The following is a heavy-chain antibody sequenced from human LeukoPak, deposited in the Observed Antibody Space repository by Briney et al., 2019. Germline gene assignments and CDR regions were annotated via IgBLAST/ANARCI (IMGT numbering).Heavy chain of an antibody. CDR3: ARGATPDY. Sequence: GSLSLSSAASGFTVINTWMSWVRPAPGKGLQWVSYITSSSSTIYYADSVKGRFTISRDNAKNSLYLQMNSLRDEDTAVYYCARGATPDYWGQGTLVTVSS. CDR2: ITSSSSTI. CDR1: GFTVINTW. V-gene: IGHV3-48*02. J-gene: IGHJ4*02.